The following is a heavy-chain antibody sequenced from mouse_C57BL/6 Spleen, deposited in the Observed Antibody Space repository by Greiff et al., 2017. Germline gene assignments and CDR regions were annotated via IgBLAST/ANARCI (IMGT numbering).Heavy chain of an antibody. CDR2: INPNNGGT. CDR3: AIRGFAY. Sequence: EVQLQQSGPELVKPGASVKISCKASGYTFTDYYMNWVKQSHGKSLEWIGDINPNNGGTSYNQKFKGKATLTVDKSSSTAYMELRSLTSEDSAVYYCAIRGFAYWGQGTLVTVSA. CDR1: GYTFTDYY. V-gene: IGHV1-26*01. D-gene: IGHD1-1*01. J-gene: IGHJ3*01.